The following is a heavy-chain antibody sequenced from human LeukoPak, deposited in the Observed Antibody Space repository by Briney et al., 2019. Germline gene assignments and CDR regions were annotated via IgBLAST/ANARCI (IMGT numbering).Heavy chain of an antibody. CDR3: ARVGSGYDQYYYYYMDV. CDR2: ISPYTGNR. V-gene: IGHV1-18*01. J-gene: IGHJ6*03. CDR1: GYTFTIYG. Sequence: ASVKVSCEASGYTFTIYGISWVRQAPGQGVEWVGWISPYTGNRNYAQKLQGRVTMTTDTSTSTAYMELRSLRSDDTAVYYCARVGSGYDQYYYYYMDVWGKGTTVTVSS. D-gene: IGHD5-12*01.